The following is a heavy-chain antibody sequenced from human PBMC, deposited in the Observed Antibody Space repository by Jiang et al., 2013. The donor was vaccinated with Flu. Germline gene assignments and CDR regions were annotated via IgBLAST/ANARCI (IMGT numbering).Heavy chain of an antibody. V-gene: IGHV5-51*01. J-gene: IGHJ5*02. CDR1: GYSFTSYW. CDR3: ARLYYYDSSGYSTNWFDP. CDR2: IYPGDSDT. Sequence: GAEVKKPGESLKISCKGSGYSFTSYWIGRVRQMPGKGLEWMGIIYPGDSDTRYSPSFQGHVTISADKSISTAYLQWSSLKASDTAMYYCARLYYYDSSGYSTNWFDPWGQGTLVTVSS. D-gene: IGHD3-22*01.